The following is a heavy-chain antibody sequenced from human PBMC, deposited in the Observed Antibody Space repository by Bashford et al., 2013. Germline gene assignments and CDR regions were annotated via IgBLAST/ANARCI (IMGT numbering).Heavy chain of an antibody. V-gene: IGHV3-73*01. D-gene: IGHD3-3*01. J-gene: IGHJ3*02. Sequence: WVRQMPGKGLEWVGRIRSKANSYATAYAASVKGRFTISRDDSKNTAYLQMNSLKTEDTAVYYCTSPHVLRFLEWSGNDAFDIWGPRDHGHRLL. CDR2: IRSKANSYAT. CDR3: TSPHVLRFLEWSGNDAFDI.